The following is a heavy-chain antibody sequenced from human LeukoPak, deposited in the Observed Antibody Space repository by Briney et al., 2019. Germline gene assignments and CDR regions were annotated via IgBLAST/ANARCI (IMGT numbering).Heavy chain of an antibody. CDR3: AKDTSLGAFDI. J-gene: IGHJ3*02. V-gene: IGHV3-9*01. CDR2: ISWNSGSI. CDR1: GFTFDDYA. Sequence: GGSLRLSCAASGFTFDDYAMHWVRQAPGKGLEWVSGISWNSGSIGYADSVKGRFTISRDNAKNSLYLQMNSLRAEDTALYYCAKDTSLGAFDIWGQGTMVTVSS.